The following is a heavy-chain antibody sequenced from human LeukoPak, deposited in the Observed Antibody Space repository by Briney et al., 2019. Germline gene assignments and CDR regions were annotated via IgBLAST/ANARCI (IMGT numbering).Heavy chain of an antibody. D-gene: IGHD6-6*01. J-gene: IGHJ4*02. CDR3: ARGRGGIAARLDY. V-gene: IGHV3-30-3*01. CDR2: ISYDGSNK. CDR1: GFTFSSYA. Sequence: AGGSLRLSCAASGFTFSSYAMHWVRQAPGKGLEWVAVISYDGSNKYYADSVKGRFTISRDNSKNTLYLQMNSLRAEDTAVYYYARGRGGIAARLDYWGQGTLVTVSS.